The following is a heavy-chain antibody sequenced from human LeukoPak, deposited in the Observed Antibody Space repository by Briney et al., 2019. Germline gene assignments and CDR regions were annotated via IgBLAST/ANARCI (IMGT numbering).Heavy chain of an antibody. CDR2: ISGSGGST. Sequence: PGGSLRLSCAASGFTFSSYAMSWVRQAPGKGLEWVSAISGSGGSTYYADSVKGRFTISRDNSKNTRYLQMNSLRAEDTSVYYCAKGDYDSSGYYLRGGAFDIWGQGTMVTVSS. D-gene: IGHD3-22*01. CDR1: GFTFSSYA. J-gene: IGHJ3*02. V-gene: IGHV3-23*01. CDR3: AKGDYDSSGYYLRGGAFDI.